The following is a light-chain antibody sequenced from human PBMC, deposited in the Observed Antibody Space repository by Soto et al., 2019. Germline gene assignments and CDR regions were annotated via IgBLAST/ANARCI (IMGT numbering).Light chain of an antibody. J-gene: IGKJ5*01. Sequence: TQAAATLSLSPGERATLTCRASQSVSSNLAWYQQKPGQAPRLLIYGASTRATGIPARFSGSGSGTNFTLTISCLQPDDFALYICEAPSLFPRSLGQGTRLEIK. V-gene: IGKV3-15*01. CDR1: QSVSSN. CDR3: EAPSLFPRS. CDR2: GAS.